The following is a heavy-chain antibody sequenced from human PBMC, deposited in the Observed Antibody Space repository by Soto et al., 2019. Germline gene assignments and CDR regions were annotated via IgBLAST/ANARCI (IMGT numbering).Heavy chain of an antibody. CDR3: ATNSYGSKYYYYYGMDV. J-gene: IGHJ6*02. CDR1: GYTLTELS. V-gene: IGHV1-24*01. Sequence: ASVKVSCKVSGYTLTELSMHWVRRAPGKGLEWMGGFDPEDGETIYAQKFQGRVTMTEDTSTDTAYMELSSLRSEDTAVYYCATNSYGSKYYYYYGMDVWGQGTTVTVSS. CDR2: FDPEDGET. D-gene: IGHD5-18*01.